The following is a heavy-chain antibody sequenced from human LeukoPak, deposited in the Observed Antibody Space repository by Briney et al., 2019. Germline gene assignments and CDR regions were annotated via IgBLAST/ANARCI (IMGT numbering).Heavy chain of an antibody. J-gene: IGHJ4*02. CDR2: IYTSGST. CDR1: GGSISSYY. D-gene: IGHD6-13*01. V-gene: IGHV4-4*07. CDR3: ARGGSSWSFPYYFDY. Sequence: LETLSLTCTVSGGSISSYYWSWIRQPAGKGLEWIGRIYTSGSTNYNPSLKSRVTMSVDTSKNQFSLKLSSVTAADTAVYYCARGGSSWSFPYYFDYWGQGTLVTVSS.